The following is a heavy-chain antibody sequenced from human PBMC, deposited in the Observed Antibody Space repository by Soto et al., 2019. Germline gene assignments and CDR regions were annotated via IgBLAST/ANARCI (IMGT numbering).Heavy chain of an antibody. CDR3: ARAGEDSYYYYGMDV. D-gene: IGHD4-17*01. J-gene: IGHJ6*02. CDR2: IYYSGST. V-gene: IGHV4-31*03. Sequence: PSETLSLTCTVSGGSISSGGYYWSWIRQHPGKGLEWIGYIYYSGSTYYNPSLKSRVTISVDTSKNQFSLKLSSVTAADTAVYYCARAGEDSYYYYGMDVWGQGTTVTVSS. CDR1: GGSISSGGYY.